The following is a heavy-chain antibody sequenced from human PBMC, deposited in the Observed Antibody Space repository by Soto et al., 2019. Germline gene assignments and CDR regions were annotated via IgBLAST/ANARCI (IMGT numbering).Heavy chain of an antibody. CDR1: GYTFTAYY. V-gene: IGHV1-2*04. CDR3: ARGFPLQYRSSSWFDP. Sequence: QVQLVQSGAEVKKPGASVKVSCKASGYTFTAYYMHWVRQAPGQGLEWMGWNKPNSGDTNYAQKYKGWVTMTRDTSISPAYMELNRLRSHDTAVYYCARGFPLQYRSSSWFDPWGQGTLVTVSS. CDR2: NKPNSGDT. D-gene: IGHD6-6*01. J-gene: IGHJ5*02.